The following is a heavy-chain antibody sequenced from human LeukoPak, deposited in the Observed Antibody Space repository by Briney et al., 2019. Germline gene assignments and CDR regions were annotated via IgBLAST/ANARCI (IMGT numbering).Heavy chain of an antibody. V-gene: IGHV1-3*01. CDR1: GYTFTSYA. CDR2: INAGNGNT. J-gene: IGHJ6*02. Sequence: ASVKVSCKVSGYTFTSYAMHWVRQAPGQRLEWMGWINAGNGNTKYSQKFQGRVTITRDTSASTAYMELSSLRSEDTAVYYCARYYYGSGSYSPGYYGMDVWGQGTTVTVSS. D-gene: IGHD3-10*01. CDR3: ARYYYGSGSYSPGYYGMDV.